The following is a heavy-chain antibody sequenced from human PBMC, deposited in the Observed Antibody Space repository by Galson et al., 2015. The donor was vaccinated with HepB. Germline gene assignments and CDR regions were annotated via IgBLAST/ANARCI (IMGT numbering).Heavy chain of an antibody. CDR2: IWYDGSNK. Sequence: SLRLSCAASGFTFSSYGMHWVRQAPGKGLEWVAVIWYDGSNKYYADSVKGRFTISRDNSKNTLYLQMNSLRAEDTAVYYCARRPAPRGGYYASYYYYGMDVWGQGTTVTVSS. CDR3: ARRPAPRGGYYASYYYYGMDV. J-gene: IGHJ6*02. V-gene: IGHV3-33*01. CDR1: GFTFSSYG. D-gene: IGHD3-22*01.